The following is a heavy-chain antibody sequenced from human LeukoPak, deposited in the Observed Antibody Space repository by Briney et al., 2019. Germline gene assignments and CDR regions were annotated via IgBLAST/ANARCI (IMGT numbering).Heavy chain of an antibody. CDR3: ASTYYDFWSGYRGGDFDY. J-gene: IGHJ4*02. Sequence: SETLSLTCTVSGGSISSYYWSWIRQPAGKGLEWIGRIYTSGSTDYNPSLKSRVTMSVDTSKNQFSLKLSSVNAADTAVYYCASTYYDFWSGYRGGDFDYWGQGTLVTVSS. CDR2: IYTSGST. CDR1: GGSISSYY. V-gene: IGHV4-4*07. D-gene: IGHD3-3*01.